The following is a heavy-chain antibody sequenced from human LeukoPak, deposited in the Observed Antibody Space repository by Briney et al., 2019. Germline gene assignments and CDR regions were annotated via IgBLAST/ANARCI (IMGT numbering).Heavy chain of an antibody. D-gene: IGHD1-26*01. V-gene: IGHV4-61*01. J-gene: IGHJ4*02. CDR3: ARGDRVGTMVNYFDY. CDR2: IYYSGST. Sequence: PSETLSLTCTVSGGSMSSGSYHWSWIRQPPGKGLEWIGYIYYSGSTNYNPSLKSRVTISVDTSKNQFSLKLSSVTAADTAVYYCARGDRVGTMVNYFDYWGQRTLVTVSS. CDR1: GGSMSSGSYH.